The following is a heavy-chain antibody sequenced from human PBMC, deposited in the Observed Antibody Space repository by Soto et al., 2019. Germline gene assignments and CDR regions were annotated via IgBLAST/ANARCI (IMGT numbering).Heavy chain of an antibody. Sequence: QVQLQESGPGLVKPSETLSLTCTVSGGSISSYYWSWIRQPPGKGLEWIGYIYYSGSTNYNPSLKSQVTISVNTSKTQFAMKLSAVTAADTAVYYCARHVRLGYCSGGSCYCWFDPWGQGTLVTVSS. V-gene: IGHV4-59*08. J-gene: IGHJ5*02. CDR2: IYYSGST. D-gene: IGHD2-15*01. CDR3: ARHVRLGYCSGGSCYCWFDP. CDR1: GGSISSYY.